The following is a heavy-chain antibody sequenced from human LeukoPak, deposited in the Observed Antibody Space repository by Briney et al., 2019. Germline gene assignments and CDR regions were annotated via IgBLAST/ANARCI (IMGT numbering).Heavy chain of an antibody. J-gene: IGHJ4*02. D-gene: IGHD3-3*01. CDR1: GFTFSSYG. CDR2: IWYDGSNK. Sequence: GRSLRLSCAASGFTFSSYGMHWVRQAPGKGLEWVAVIWYDGSNKYYAGSVKGRFTISRDNSKNTLYLQMNSLRAEDTAVYYCARDLGYDFWSGYPRDYFDYWGQGTLVTVSS. CDR3: ARDLGYDFWSGYPRDYFDY. V-gene: IGHV3-33*01.